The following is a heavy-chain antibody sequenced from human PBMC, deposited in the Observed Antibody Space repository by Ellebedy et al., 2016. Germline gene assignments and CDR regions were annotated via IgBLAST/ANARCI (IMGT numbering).Heavy chain of an antibody. CDR1: GFTFSSYA. Sequence: GGSLRLSXAASGFTFSSYAMHWVRQAPGKGLEWVSAISGSGGSTYYADSVKGRFTISRDNSKNTLYLQMNSLRAEDTAVYYCAKYRRMGSGSSSAFDIWGQGTMVTVSS. J-gene: IGHJ3*02. V-gene: IGHV3-23*01. D-gene: IGHD3-10*01. CDR2: ISGSGGST. CDR3: AKYRRMGSGSSSAFDI.